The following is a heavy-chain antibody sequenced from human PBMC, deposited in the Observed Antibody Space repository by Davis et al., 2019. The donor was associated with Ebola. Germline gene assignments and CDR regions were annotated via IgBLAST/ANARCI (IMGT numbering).Heavy chain of an antibody. CDR2: ISGSGGST. V-gene: IGHV3-23*01. D-gene: IGHD3-22*01. J-gene: IGHJ4*02. CDR1: GFTFSSYA. Sequence: PGGSLRLSCAASGFTFSSYAMSWVRQAPGKGLEWVSAISGSGGSTYYADSVKGRFTISRDNSKNTLYLQMNSLRAEDTAVYYCAKGRITMIVVVISYYFDYWGQGTLVTVSS. CDR3: AKGRITMIVVVISYYFDY.